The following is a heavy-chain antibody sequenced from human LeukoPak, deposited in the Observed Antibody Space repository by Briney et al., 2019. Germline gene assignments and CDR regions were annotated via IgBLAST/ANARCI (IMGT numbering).Heavy chain of an antibody. Sequence: SETLSLTCTVSGGSISSSSYYWGWIRQPPGKGLEWIGEINHSGSTNYNPSLKSRVTISVDTSKNQFSLKLSSVTAADTAVYYCARVPFYWGQGTLVTVSS. V-gene: IGHV4-39*07. D-gene: IGHD3-3*02. J-gene: IGHJ4*02. CDR3: ARVPFY. CDR1: GGSISSSSYY. CDR2: INHSGST.